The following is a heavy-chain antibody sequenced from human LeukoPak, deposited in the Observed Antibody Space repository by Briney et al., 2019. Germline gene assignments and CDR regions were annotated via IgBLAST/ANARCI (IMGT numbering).Heavy chain of an antibody. V-gene: IGHV6-1*01. J-gene: IGHJ5*02. CDR3: AGGYSSGGKWSDP. Sequence: SQTLSLTCAISGDSVSSNSAAWNWIRQSPSRGLEWLGRTYYRSKWYNDYAVSVKSRITINPDTSKNQFSLQLSSVTPEDTAVYYCAGGYSSGGKWSDPWGQGTLVTVSS. D-gene: IGHD6-19*01. CDR1: GDSVSSNSAA. CDR2: TYYRSKWYN.